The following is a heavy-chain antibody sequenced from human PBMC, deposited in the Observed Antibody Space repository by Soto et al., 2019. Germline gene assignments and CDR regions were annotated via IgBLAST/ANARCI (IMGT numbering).Heavy chain of an antibody. CDR1: GYSSTFYH. CDR3: ALDPGAVDPLDY. Sequence: QVQLVQSGAEVKKPGASVKVSCKTSGYSSTFYHTHWVRQAPGQGLEWMGRIDPSGNTPTYAQKFPDRVTMTRDTATTTHYMELSSLRSEYTAVYYCALDPGAVDPLDYWGQGTLVTVSS. V-gene: IGHV1-46*01. CDR2: IDPSGNTP. D-gene: IGHD6-19*01. J-gene: IGHJ4*02.